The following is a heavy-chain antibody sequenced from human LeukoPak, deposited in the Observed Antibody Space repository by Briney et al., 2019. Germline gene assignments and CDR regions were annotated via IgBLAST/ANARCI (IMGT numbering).Heavy chain of an antibody. Sequence: PSETLSLTCTVSGGSISSGGYYWGWLRQHPGKGLEWIGYIYYSGSTYYNPSLKSRVTISVDPSKNQFSLKLSSVTAADTAVYYCATSDFADYYFDYWGQGTLVTVCS. J-gene: IGHJ4*02. CDR2: IYYSGST. V-gene: IGHV4-31*03. CDR3: ATSDFADYYFDY. D-gene: IGHD3-3*01. CDR1: GGSISSGGYY.